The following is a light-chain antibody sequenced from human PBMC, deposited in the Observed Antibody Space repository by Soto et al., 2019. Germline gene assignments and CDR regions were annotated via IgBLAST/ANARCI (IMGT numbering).Light chain of an antibody. CDR1: RDKNGSFKY. V-gene: IGLV2-14*01. CDR3: SSYATTSSLGV. J-gene: IGLJ1*01. Sequence: VPAHPASRSGGHRHASPIFLPENRDKNGSFKYVSWYQQHPGKAPKLIIFDVSNRPSGVSNRFSGSKSGNTASLTISGLQAEDEADYYCSSYATTSSLGVFGTGTKVTVL. CDR2: DVS.